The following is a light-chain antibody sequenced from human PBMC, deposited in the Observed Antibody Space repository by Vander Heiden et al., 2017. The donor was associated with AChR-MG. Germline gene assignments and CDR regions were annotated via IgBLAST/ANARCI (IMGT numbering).Light chain of an antibody. V-gene: IGLV2-14*01. Sequence: QSAPTHPASVSGPPGQSITISCTGTSSDVGDSTYVSWYQQHPGKVPKLIIYDVSHRPSGISYRFSGSKSGNTASLTISGLQAEDEADYYCSSYTTSKTEVFGTGTRVTVL. CDR3: SSYTTSKTEV. CDR2: DVS. CDR1: SSDVGDSTY. J-gene: IGLJ1*01.